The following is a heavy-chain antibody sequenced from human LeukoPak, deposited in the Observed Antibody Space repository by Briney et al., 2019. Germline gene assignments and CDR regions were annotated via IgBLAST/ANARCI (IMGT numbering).Heavy chain of an antibody. CDR2: VYHSGST. Sequence: PSGTLSLTCSVSGGPISSSDWWSWVRQPPGKGLEWIGEVYHSGSTNYNASLKSRVTISIDKSKNQFSLKLSSVTAADTAVYYCARPLDRVVVPAGISVNRRYYMDVWGKGTTVTVSS. CDR3: ARPLDRVVVPAGISVNRRYYMDV. D-gene: IGHD2-2*02. V-gene: IGHV4-4*02. J-gene: IGHJ6*03. CDR1: GGPISSSDW.